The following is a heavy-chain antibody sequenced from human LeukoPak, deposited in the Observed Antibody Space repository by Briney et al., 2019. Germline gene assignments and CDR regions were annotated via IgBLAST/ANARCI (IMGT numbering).Heavy chain of an antibody. J-gene: IGHJ3*02. CDR1: GGSISSYY. D-gene: IGHD2-21*02. CDR3: ARPVVTATPHDAFDI. Sequence: SETLSLTCTVSGGSISSYYWSWIRQPPGKGLEWIGYIYYSGSTNYNPSLKSRVTISVDTSKNQFSLKLSSVTAADTAVYYCARPVVTATPHDAFDIWGQGTMVTVSS. V-gene: IGHV4-59*08. CDR2: IYYSGST.